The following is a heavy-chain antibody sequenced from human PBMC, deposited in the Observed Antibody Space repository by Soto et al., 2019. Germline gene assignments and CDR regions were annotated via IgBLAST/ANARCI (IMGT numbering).Heavy chain of an antibody. D-gene: IGHD3-10*01. CDR3: ARGLRGYYYYYGMDV. V-gene: IGHV4-34*01. CDR1: GGSFSGYY. CDR2: INHSGST. J-gene: IGHJ6*02. Sequence: SETLSLTCAVYGGSFSGYYWSWIRQPPGKGLEWIGEINHSGSTNYNPSLKSRVTISVDTSKNQFSLKLSSVTAADTAVYYCARGLRGYYYYYGMDVCGQRTTVTVSS.